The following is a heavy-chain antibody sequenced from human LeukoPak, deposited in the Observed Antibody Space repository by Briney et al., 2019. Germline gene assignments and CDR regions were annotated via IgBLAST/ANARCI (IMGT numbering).Heavy chain of an antibody. CDR3: AKALHGSGWYGGVFDY. J-gene: IGHJ4*02. CDR2: ISGSGGST. V-gene: IGHV3-23*01. Sequence: PGGSLRLSCAASGFTFSSYAMSWVRQAPGKGLEWVSAISGSGGSTYYADSVKGRFTISRDNSKNTLYLQMNSLRAEDTAVYYCAKALHGSGWYGGVFDYWGQGTLVTVSS. CDR1: GFTFSSYA. D-gene: IGHD6-19*01.